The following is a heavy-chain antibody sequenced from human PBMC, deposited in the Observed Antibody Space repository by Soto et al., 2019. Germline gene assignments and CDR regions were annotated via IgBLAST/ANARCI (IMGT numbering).Heavy chain of an antibody. CDR1: GFTFSSYA. Sequence: GGSLRLSCAASGFTFSSYAMHWVRQAPGKGLEWVAVIAYDGRNKYYADSVKGRFTISRDNSKNTLYLQMNSLRIEDTAVYYCAKSPGMYYYDSSGYYHYDYWGQGTLVTVSS. CDR3: AKSPGMYYYDSSGYYHYDY. J-gene: IGHJ4*02. D-gene: IGHD3-22*01. CDR2: IAYDGRNK. V-gene: IGHV3-30-3*02.